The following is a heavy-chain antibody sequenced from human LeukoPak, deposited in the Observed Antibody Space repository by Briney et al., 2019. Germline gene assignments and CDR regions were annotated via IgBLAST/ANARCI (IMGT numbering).Heavy chain of an antibody. V-gene: IGHV4-59*01. Sequence: PSETLSLTCTVSGGSISSYYWSWIRQPPGKGLEWIGYIYYSGSTNYNPSLKSRVTISVDTSKNQFSLKLSSVTAADTAVYYCARGRDRRVRGVRGYYMDVWGKGTTVTVSS. CDR2: IYYSGST. CDR1: GGSISSYY. J-gene: IGHJ6*03. D-gene: IGHD3-10*01. CDR3: ARGRDRRVRGVRGYYMDV.